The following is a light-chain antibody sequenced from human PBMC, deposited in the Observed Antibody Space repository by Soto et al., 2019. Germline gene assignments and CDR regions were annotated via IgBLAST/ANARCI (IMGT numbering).Light chain of an antibody. CDR1: TSEVXGYNY. Sequence: QSVRTPAASLSGSPGPSITRSCTGTTSEVXGYNYVSCFQQHIGKATKVRRYDVSNRPSGVSNRFSGSKSGNTACLNISVLQAEDEADFYCSSYTSSSTANYVFGTGTKVTVL. V-gene: IGLV2-14*01. J-gene: IGLJ1*01. CDR3: SSYTSSSTANYV. CDR2: DVS.